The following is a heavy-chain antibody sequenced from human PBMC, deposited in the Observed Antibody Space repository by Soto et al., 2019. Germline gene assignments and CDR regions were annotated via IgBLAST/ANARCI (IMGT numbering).Heavy chain of an antibody. Sequence: EVQLVESGGGLVQPGGSLRLTCAASGFTFSSYWMHWVRQVPGKGLVWVSRINSDGSSTSYADSVKGRFTISRDNAKKTLYLQMNGLTGEDTGVYYCATSRSFDYWGQGSLVIVSS. CDR2: INSDGSST. CDR3: ATSRSFDY. J-gene: IGHJ4*02. V-gene: IGHV3-74*01. CDR1: GFTFSSYW.